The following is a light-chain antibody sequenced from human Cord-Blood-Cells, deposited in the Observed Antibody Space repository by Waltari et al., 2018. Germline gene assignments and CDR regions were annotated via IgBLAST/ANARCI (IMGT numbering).Light chain of an antibody. CDR3: QQYYSTPYT. Sequence: DIVMTQSPDSLAVSLGERATINCKSSQSVLYSSNNKNYLAWYQQKPGQPPKLLIYWASTRESGVPDRFSGSGSGTDFTLTIRSLQAEDVAVYYCQQYYSTPYTVGQGTKLEIK. CDR2: WAS. V-gene: IGKV4-1*01. CDR1: QSVLYSSNNKNY. J-gene: IGKJ2*01.